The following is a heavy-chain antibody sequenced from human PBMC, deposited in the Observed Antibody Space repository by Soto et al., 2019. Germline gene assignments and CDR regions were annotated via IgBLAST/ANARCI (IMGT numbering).Heavy chain of an antibody. D-gene: IGHD6-6*01. CDR2: IYYSGNT. V-gene: IGHV4-31*03. CDR1: GDSISSSGYY. Sequence: KASETLSLTCSVSGDSISSSGYYWSWIRQHPGKGLEWIGHIYYSGNTYYNPSLKSRFTISVDTSKNQFSLNLSSVTAADTAVYYCARDSGFYSSSSFDYWGRGTLVT. J-gene: IGHJ4*02. CDR3: ARDSGFYSSSSFDY.